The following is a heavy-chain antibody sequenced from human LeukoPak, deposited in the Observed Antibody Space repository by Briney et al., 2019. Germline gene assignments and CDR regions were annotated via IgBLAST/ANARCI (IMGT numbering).Heavy chain of an antibody. CDR2: ISAHNGKT. CDR1: GYTFTSYG. D-gene: IGHD4-11*01. V-gene: IGHV1-18*01. J-gene: IGHJ4*02. Sequence: GASVKVSCKASGYTFTSYGIIWVRQAPGQGLQWMGWISAHNGKTNYAQNLQGRVTMTTDTSTNTVYLELRSLTSDDTAVYYCARVGTTLLLDYWGQGTLVTVSS. CDR3: ARVGTTLLLDY.